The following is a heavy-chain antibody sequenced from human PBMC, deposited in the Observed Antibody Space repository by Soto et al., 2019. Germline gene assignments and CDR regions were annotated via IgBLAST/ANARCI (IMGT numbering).Heavy chain of an antibody. Sequence: EVQLLESGGGLVQPGGSLRLSCAASGFTFSSYAMSWVRQAPGKGLEWVSAISGSGGSTYYADSVKGRFTISRDNSKNTLYLQMNCLRAEDTAVYYCAKAEYSNYVYYYMDVWGKGTTVTVSS. CDR1: GFTFSSYA. CDR2: ISGSGGST. CDR3: AKAEYSNYVYYYMDV. D-gene: IGHD4-4*01. J-gene: IGHJ6*03. V-gene: IGHV3-23*01.